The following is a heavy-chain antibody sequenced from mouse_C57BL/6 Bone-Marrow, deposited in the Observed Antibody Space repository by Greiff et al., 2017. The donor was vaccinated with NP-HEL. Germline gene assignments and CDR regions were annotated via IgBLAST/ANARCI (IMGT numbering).Heavy chain of an antibody. CDR3: TRPCYYGSSPWFDY. CDR2: IYPGNSYT. Sequence: EVQLQQSGTVLARPGASVKMSCKTSGYTFTSYWMHWVKQRPGQGLEWIGAIYPGNSYTSYQQNFKGTAKLTADTSASTANMELSSLTNEDSAVYYCTRPCYYGSSPWFDYWGQGTLVTVSA. CDR1: GYTFTSYW. D-gene: IGHD1-1*01. V-gene: IGHV1-5*01. J-gene: IGHJ3*01.